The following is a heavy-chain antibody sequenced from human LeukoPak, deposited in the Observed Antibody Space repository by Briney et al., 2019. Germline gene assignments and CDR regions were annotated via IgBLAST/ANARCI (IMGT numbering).Heavy chain of an antibody. V-gene: IGHV3-23*01. CDR3: AKGVLNYYGSGSYPFDY. D-gene: IGHD3-10*01. CDR1: GFTFSSYG. CDR2: ISGSGGST. J-gene: IGHJ4*02. Sequence: GGSLRLSCAASGFTFSSYGMSWVRQAPGKGLEWVSAISGSGGSTYYADSVKGRFTISRDNSKNTLYLQMNSLRAEDTAVYYCAKGVLNYYGSGSYPFDYWGQGTLVTVSS.